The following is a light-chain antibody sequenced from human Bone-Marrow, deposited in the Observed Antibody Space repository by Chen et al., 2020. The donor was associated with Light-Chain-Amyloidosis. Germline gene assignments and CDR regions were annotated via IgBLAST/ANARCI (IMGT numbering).Light chain of an antibody. J-gene: IGLJ3*02. CDR2: DVS. CDR1: SSDVGGYNY. V-gene: IGLV2-14*01. CDR3: RSYTSSSTLEV. Sequence: QSARTQPASVSGSPGQSITISCTGTSSDVGGYNYVSWYQQHPGKAPKLMIYDVSNRPSGVSNRFSGSKSGTTASLTISGLQAEDEADYYCRSYTSSSTLEVFGGGTKLTVL.